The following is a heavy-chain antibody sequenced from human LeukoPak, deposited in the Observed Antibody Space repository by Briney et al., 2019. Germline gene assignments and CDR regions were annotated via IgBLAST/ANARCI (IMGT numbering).Heavy chain of an antibody. Sequence: PSETLSLTCAVYGGSFSGYYWSWIRQPPGKGLEWIGEVNHSGSTNYNPSLKSRVTISVDTSKNQFSLKLSSVTAADTAVYYCARVRHPAPSSHNYYYYMDVWGKGTTVTISS. J-gene: IGHJ6*03. CDR2: VNHSGST. CDR3: ARVRHPAPSSHNYYYYMDV. D-gene: IGHD6-13*01. CDR1: GGSFSGYY. V-gene: IGHV4-34*01.